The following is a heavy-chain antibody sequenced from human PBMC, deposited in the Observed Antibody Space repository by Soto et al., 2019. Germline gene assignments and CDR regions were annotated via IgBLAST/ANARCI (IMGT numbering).Heavy chain of an antibody. CDR1: GGTFNNLA. D-gene: IGHD3-16*01. CDR3: ARGGLALMDV. V-gene: IGHV1-3*01. CDR2: IIAGNGTT. Sequence: VASVKVSCKASGGTFNNLAISCVRQAPGQGLEWMGWIIAGNGTTKYSQKFQGRVTITRDTSASTAYMELSTLRSEDTAVYYCARGGLALMDVWGQGTTVTVSS. J-gene: IGHJ6*02.